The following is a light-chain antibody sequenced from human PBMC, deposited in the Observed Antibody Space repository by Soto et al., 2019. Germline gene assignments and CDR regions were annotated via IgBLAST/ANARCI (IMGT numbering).Light chain of an antibody. V-gene: IGKV1-5*03. Sequence: EIQMTQSPSTLSASVGDRVTITCRASQSLNDWLAWFQQKPGKAPNLLIYKVSNLESGVASRFSGSGSGTEFTLTISSLQPDDFATYYCQQYNDYSWAFGQGTKVEIK. CDR1: QSLNDW. J-gene: IGKJ1*01. CDR3: QQYNDYSWA. CDR2: KVS.